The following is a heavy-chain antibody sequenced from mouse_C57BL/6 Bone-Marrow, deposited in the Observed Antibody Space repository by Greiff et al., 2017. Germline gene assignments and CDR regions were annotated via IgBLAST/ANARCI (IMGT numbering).Heavy chain of an antibody. CDR2: IYPGDGDT. D-gene: IGHD1-1*01. Sequence: VQLQESGPELVKPGASVKISCKASGYAFSSSWMNWVKQRPGKGLEWIGRIYPGDGDTNYNGKFKGKATLTADKSSSTAYMQLSSLTSEESAVYFCEKKGPITTVYYYAMDYWGQGTSVTVSS. CDR3: EKKGPITTVYYYAMDY. V-gene: IGHV1-82*01. J-gene: IGHJ4*01. CDR1: GYAFSSSW.